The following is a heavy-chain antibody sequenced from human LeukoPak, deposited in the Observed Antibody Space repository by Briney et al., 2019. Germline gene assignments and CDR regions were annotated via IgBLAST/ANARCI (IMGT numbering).Heavy chain of an antibody. D-gene: IGHD6-13*01. CDR2: IYTSGST. CDR1: GGSISSYY. V-gene: IGHV4-4*07. Sequence: PSETLSLTCTVSGGSISSYYWSWIRQPAGKGLEWIGRIYTSGSTNYNPSLKSRVTMSVDTSKNQFSLKLSSVTAADTAVYYCASDSSSSSWYVGYYFDYWGQGTLVTVSS. CDR3: ASDSSSSSWYVGYYFDY. J-gene: IGHJ4*02.